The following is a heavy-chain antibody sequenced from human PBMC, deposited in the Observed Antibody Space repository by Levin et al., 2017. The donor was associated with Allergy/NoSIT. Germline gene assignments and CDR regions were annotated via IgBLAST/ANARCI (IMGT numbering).Heavy chain of an antibody. CDR1: GFTFSSYA. Sequence: GGSLRLSCAASGFTFSSYAMHWVRQAPGKGLEWVAVISYDGSNKYYADSVKGRFTISRDNSKNTLYLQMNSLRAEDTAVYYCARGDKYVGFDYWGQGTLVTVSS. J-gene: IGHJ4*02. D-gene: IGHD3-16*01. CDR2: ISYDGSNK. CDR3: ARGDKYVGFDY. V-gene: IGHV3-30*04.